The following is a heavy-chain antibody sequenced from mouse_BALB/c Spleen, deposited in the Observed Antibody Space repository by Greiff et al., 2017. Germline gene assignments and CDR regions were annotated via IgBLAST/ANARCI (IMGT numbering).Heavy chain of an antibody. Sequence: EVKLVESGGGLVKPGGSLKLSCAASGFTFSSYAMSWVRQTPEKRLEWVASISSGGSTYYPDSVKGRFTISRDNARNILYLQMSSLRSEDTAMYYCARFTYDYGGAWFAYWGQGTLVTVSA. J-gene: IGHJ3*01. D-gene: IGHD2-4*01. V-gene: IGHV5-6-5*01. CDR3: ARFTYDYGGAWFAY. CDR2: ISSGGST. CDR1: GFTFSSYA.